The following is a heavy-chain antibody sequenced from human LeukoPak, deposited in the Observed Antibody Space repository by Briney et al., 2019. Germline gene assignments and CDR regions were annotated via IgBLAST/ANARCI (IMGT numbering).Heavy chain of an antibody. CDR1: GFTFSSYG. V-gene: IGHV3-23*01. Sequence: PGGSLRLSCAASGFTFSSYGMSWARQAPGKGLEWVSAISGSGGSTYYADSVKGRFTISRDNSKNTLYLQMNSLRAEDTAVYYCAKGVEGGVTMVRGVYYYYYMDVWGKGTTVTISS. CDR2: ISGSGGST. J-gene: IGHJ6*03. CDR3: AKGVEGGVTMVRGVYYYYYMDV. D-gene: IGHD3-10*01.